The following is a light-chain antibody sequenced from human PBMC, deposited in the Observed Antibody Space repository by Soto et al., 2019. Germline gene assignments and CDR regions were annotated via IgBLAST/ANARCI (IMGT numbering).Light chain of an antibody. Sequence: EIVLTQSPATLSLSPGERGTLSCRASQSVSSDLAWYQQKPGQAPRLLIYDAFHRATGIPARFSGSGSGTDFTLTITRLEPEDFAMYYCQRYDSLRTFGQGTKVDIK. J-gene: IGKJ1*01. V-gene: IGKV3-11*01. CDR3: QRYDSLRT. CDR1: QSVSSD. CDR2: DAF.